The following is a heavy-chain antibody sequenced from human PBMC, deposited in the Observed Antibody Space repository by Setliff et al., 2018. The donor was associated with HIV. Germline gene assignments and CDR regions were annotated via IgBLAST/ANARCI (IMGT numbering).Heavy chain of an antibody. CDR1: GGTFSSYS. Sequence: GASVKVSCKASGGTFSSYSITWVRQAPGQGLEWMGGIIPIFNTANYAQKFQGRVTITADESTSTAYMELSSLGSEDTAVYYCARGSGGYGSGGSCYFGFGLALWGQGTTVTVSS. J-gene: IGHJ6*02. CDR3: ARGSGGYGSGGSCYFGFGLAL. D-gene: IGHD2-15*01. V-gene: IGHV1-69*13. CDR2: IIPIFNTA.